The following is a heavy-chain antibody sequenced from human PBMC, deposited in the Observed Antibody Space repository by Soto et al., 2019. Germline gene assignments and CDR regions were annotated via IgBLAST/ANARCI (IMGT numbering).Heavy chain of an antibody. CDR3: ARNSDWPPSGWFDP. J-gene: IGHJ5*02. Sequence: SQTLSLTCAISGDSVSSNSATWNWIRQSPSRGLEWLGRTYYRSRWYNDYAVSVKSRITINPDTSKNQFSLLLDSVTPEDTAVYYRARNSDWPPSGWFDPWGQGTLVTVSS. CDR2: TYYRSRWYN. V-gene: IGHV6-1*01. CDR1: GDSVSSNSAT. D-gene: IGHD2-21*02.